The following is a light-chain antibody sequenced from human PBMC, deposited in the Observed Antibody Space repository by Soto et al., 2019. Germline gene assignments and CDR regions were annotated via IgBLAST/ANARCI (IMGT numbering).Light chain of an antibody. CDR2: SDT. V-gene: IGLV3-12*02. J-gene: IGLJ2*01. Sequence: SYELTQPHSVAVATAQMARITCGGNNIGTDAVHWCQQKPGQDPVLVIYSDTNRPSGIPERFSGSNPGNTATLTISRVEAGDEADYFCQVCDSSSDLVLFGGGTKLTVL. CDR1: NIGTDA. CDR3: QVCDSSSDLVL.